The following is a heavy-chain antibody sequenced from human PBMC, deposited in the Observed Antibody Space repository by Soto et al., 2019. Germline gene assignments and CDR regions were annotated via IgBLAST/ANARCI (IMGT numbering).Heavy chain of an antibody. J-gene: IGHJ4*02. CDR1: GFTFSSYA. CDR3: AKRGAGHYFDY. Sequence: PGGSLRFSCAASGFTFSSYAMSWVRQAPGKGLEWVSVISGSGDSTYYADSVKGRLTISRDNSKNTLYLQMNSLRAEDTAVYNCAKRGAGHYFDYWGQGTLVTVSS. D-gene: IGHD6-19*01. V-gene: IGHV3-23*01. CDR2: ISGSGDST.